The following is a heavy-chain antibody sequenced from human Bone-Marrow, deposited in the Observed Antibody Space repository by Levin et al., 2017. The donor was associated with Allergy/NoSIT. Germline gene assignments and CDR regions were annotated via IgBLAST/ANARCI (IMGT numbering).Heavy chain of an antibody. Sequence: LSLTCAASGFSFEDYMMHWVRQAPGKGLEWVSLISWDGGTTYYADSVKGRFTISRDNSKNSLYLQMNGLRTDDSALYYCAKGGTGGALDIWGQGTMVTVSS. CDR3: AKGGTGGALDI. D-gene: IGHD3-16*01. J-gene: IGHJ3*02. CDR1: GFSFEDYM. V-gene: IGHV3-43*01. CDR2: ISWDGGTT.